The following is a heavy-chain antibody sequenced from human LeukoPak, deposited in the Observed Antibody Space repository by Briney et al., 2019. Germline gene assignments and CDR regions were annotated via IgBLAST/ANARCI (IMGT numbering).Heavy chain of an antibody. J-gene: IGHJ4*02. CDR2: IHGGGSTT. CDR3: VKESGARGDY. V-gene: IGHV3-23*01. Sequence: GGSLRLSCAASGFSFSTYVMTWVRQAPGKGLEWVSSIHGGGSTTFYTDSVRGRFTISRDNSKNKVYLQMNGLRAEDTGIYYCVKESGARGDYWGQGTLVTVSS. CDR1: GFSFSTYV. D-gene: IGHD2-15*01.